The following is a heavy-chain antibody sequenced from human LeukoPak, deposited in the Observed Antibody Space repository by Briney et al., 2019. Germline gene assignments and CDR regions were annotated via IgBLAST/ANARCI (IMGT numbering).Heavy chain of an antibody. V-gene: IGHV4-34*01. Sequence: MPSETLSLTCAVYGGSFTTYYWSWIRQPPGKGLEWIGEINHSGHTNYNPSLKSRVSMSVDSSKNQISLKLHSVTAADTAVYFCVRGPYSSDAGYWGQGTLVIVSS. CDR1: GGSFTTYY. CDR2: INHSGHT. J-gene: IGHJ4*02. D-gene: IGHD5-12*01. CDR3: VRGPYSSDAGY.